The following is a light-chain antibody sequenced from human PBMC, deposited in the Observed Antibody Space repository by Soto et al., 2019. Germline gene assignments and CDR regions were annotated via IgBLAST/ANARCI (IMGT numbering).Light chain of an antibody. J-gene: IGLJ1*01. V-gene: IGLV2-23*01. CDR3: FSYAGSAYV. Sequence: QSVLTQPASVSGSPGQSITISCTGTSSDVGSYNLVSWYQQHPGKAPKLMIYEGSKRPSGISNRFSGSKSGNTASLTISGLQAEDEADYYCFSYAGSAYVFGTGTKVTVL. CDR2: EGS. CDR1: SSDVGSYNL.